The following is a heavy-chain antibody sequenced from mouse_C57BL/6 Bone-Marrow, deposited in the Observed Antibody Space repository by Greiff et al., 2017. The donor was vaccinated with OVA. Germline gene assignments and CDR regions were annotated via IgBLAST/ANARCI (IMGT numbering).Heavy chain of an antibody. J-gene: IGHJ3*01. D-gene: IGHD1-1*01. CDR1: GYTFTSYW. CDR2: INPSSGYT. CDR3: APYYDGSFAY. Sequence: QVHVKQSGAELAKPGASVKLSCKASGYTFTSYWMHWVKQRPGQGLEWIGYINPSSGYTKYNQKFKDKATLTADKSSSTAYMQLSSLTYEDSAVYYCAPYYDGSFAYWGQGTLVTVSA. V-gene: IGHV1-7*01.